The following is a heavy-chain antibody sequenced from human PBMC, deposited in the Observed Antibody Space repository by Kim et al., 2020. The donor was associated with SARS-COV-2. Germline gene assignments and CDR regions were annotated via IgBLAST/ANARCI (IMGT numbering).Heavy chain of an antibody. V-gene: IGHV1-69*13. CDR2: IIPIFGTA. CDR1: GGTFSSYA. J-gene: IGHJ6*02. D-gene: IGHD2-15*01. Sequence: SVKVSCKASGGTFSSYAISWVRQAPGQGLEWMGGIIPIFGTANYAQKFQGRVTITADESTSTAYMELSSLRSEDTAVYYCARIVNQGRYYYGMDVWGQGTTVTVSS. CDR3: ARIVNQGRYYYGMDV.